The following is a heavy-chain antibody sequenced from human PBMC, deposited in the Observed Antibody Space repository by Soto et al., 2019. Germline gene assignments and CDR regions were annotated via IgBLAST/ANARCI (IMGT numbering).Heavy chain of an antibody. J-gene: IGHJ6*03. CDR2: IYYSGST. CDR1: GGSISSYY. Sequence: SETLSLTCTVSGGSISSYYWSWIRQPPGKGLEWIGYIYYSGSTNYNPSLKSRVTISVDTSKNQFSLKLSSVTAADTAVYYCARVEGYYDILTGSEDYYYYYMDVWGKGTTVTVSS. D-gene: IGHD3-9*01. V-gene: IGHV4-59*01. CDR3: ARVEGYYDILTGSEDYYYYYMDV.